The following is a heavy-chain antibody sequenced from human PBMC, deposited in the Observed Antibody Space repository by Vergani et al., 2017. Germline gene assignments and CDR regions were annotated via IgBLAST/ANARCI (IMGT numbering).Heavy chain of an antibody. D-gene: IGHD2-15*01. CDR3: TXRPDCSFGHCYDDY. V-gene: IGHV2-5*02. CDR1: GFSLTTRGVA. J-gene: IGHJ4*02. CDR2: VFWDDDK. Sequence: QTTLKESGPTLVKPTQTLTLTCTFSGFSLTTRGVAVGWIRQPPGKALEWLAIVFWDDDKRYSPSLRNRVTITRDTSRNQVVLTMTNIDPVDTATYYCTXRPDCSFGHCYDDYWGQGTLVTVSS.